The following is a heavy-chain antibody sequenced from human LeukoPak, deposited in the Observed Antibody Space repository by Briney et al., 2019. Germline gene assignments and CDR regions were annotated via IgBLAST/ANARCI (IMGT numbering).Heavy chain of an antibody. J-gene: IGHJ4*02. CDR1: GFTFSSYS. Sequence: GGSLRLSCAASGFTFSSYSMNWVRQAPGKGLEWVSSISSSSSYIYYADSVKGRFTISRDNAKNSLYLQMNSLRAEDTAVYYCATRSITMVRGPSYYFDYWGQGTLVTVSS. V-gene: IGHV3-21*01. CDR3: ATRSITMVRGPSYYFDY. D-gene: IGHD3-10*01. CDR2: ISSSSSYI.